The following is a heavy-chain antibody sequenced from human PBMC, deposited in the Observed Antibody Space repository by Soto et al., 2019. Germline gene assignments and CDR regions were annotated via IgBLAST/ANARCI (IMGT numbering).Heavy chain of an antibody. V-gene: IGHV3-30*18. CDR3: AKGIAAAG. J-gene: IGHJ4*02. Sequence: QVQLVESGGGVVQPGRSLRLSCAASGFTFSSYGMHWVRQAPGKGLEWVAVISYDGSNKYYADSVKGRFTISRDNSKNTLYLQMNSLRAEDTAVYYCAKGIAAAGWGQGPLVTVSS. CDR2: ISYDGSNK. CDR1: GFTFSSYG. D-gene: IGHD6-13*01.